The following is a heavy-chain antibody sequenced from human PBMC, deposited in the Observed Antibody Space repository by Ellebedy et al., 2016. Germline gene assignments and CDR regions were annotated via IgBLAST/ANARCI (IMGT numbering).Heavy chain of an antibody. D-gene: IGHD6-19*01. CDR2: IFPGDSET. V-gene: IGHV5-51*01. J-gene: IGHJ4*02. CDR3: ARLLSPAYSSGWSSDY. CDR1: GYTFSSYW. Sequence: GESLKISXKGSGYTFSSYWIGWVRQMPGKGLEWMGSIFPGDSETRYSPSFQGQAIISADKSTSAAYLQWSSLKASDTSMYYCARLLSPAYSSGWSSDYWGQGTLVTVSS.